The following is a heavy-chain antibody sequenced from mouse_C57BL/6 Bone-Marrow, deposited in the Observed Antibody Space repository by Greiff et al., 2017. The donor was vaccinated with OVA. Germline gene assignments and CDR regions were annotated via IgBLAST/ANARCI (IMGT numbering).Heavy chain of an antibody. D-gene: IGHD2-1*01. CDR1: GYTFTSYW. CDR3: EYYGNYWYFDV. V-gene: IGHV1-7*01. Sequence: QVQLKESGAELAKPGASVKLSCKASGYTFTSYWMHWVKQRPGQGLEWIGYINPSSGYTKYNQKFKDKATLTADKSSSTAYMQLSSLTYEDSAVYYCEYYGNYWYFDVWGTGTTVTVSS. J-gene: IGHJ1*03. CDR2: INPSSGYT.